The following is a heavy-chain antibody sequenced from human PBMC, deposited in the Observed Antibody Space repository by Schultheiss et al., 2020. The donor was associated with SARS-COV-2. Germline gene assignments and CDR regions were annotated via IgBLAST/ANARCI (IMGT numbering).Heavy chain of an antibody. Sequence: GGSLRLSCAASGFTFSSYDMHWVRQATGKGLEWVSAIGTAGDPYYPGSVKGRFTISRENAKNSLYLQMNSLRDEDTAVYYCARDIRFGELLPPGNWGQGTLVTVSS. CDR3: ARDIRFGELLPPGN. V-gene: IGHV3-13*05. D-gene: IGHD3-10*01. J-gene: IGHJ4*02. CDR1: GFTFSSYD. CDR2: IGTAGDP.